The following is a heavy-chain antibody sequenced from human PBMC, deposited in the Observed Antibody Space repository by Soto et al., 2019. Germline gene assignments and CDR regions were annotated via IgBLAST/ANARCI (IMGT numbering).Heavy chain of an antibody. CDR1: GYTFTSYA. V-gene: IGHV1-3*01. CDR3: ARDRLPYCTNGVCPYAFET. J-gene: IGHJ3*02. D-gene: IGHD2-8*01. Sequence: ASVKVSCKASGYTFTSYAMHWVRQAPGQRLEWMGWINAGNGNTKYSQKFQGRVTITRDTSASTAYMELSSLRSEDTAVYYCARDRLPYCTNGVCPYAFETWGQGPLVTVSS. CDR2: INAGNGNT.